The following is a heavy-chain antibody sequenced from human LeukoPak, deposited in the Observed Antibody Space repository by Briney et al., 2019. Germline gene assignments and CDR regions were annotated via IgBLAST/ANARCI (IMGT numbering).Heavy chain of an antibody. D-gene: IGHD3-3*01. CDR3: TTDLVPFLEWLLSGY. J-gene: IGHJ4*02. V-gene: IGHV3-15*01. Sequence: GGSLRLSCAASGFTFSNAWMSWVRQAPGKGLEWVGRIKSKTDGGTTDYAAPVKGRFTISRDDSKNTLYLQMSSLKTEDTAVYYCTTDLVPFLEWLLSGYWGQGTLVTVSS. CDR1: GFTFSNAW. CDR2: IKSKTDGGTT.